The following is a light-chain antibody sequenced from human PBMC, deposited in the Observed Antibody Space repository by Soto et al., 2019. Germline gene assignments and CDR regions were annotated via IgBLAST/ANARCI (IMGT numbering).Light chain of an antibody. CDR1: QSVSSN. V-gene: IGKV3-15*01. Sequence: EIVMTQSPATLSVSPGERATLSCRASQSVSSNLAWYQQKPGQAPRRLIYGASTRATGIPARFSGSGSGTEFTITISSLQSEDFEVYYCQQYNNWGTFGQGTKVEIK. CDR2: GAS. J-gene: IGKJ1*01. CDR3: QQYNNWGT.